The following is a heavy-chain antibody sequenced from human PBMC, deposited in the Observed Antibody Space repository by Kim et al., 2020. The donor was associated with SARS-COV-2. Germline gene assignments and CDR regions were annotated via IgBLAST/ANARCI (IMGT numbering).Heavy chain of an antibody. V-gene: IGHV4-39*01. J-gene: IGHJ4*02. CDR1: GGSISSSSYY. Sequence: SETLSLTCTVSGGSISSSSYYWGWIRQPPGKGLEWIGSIYYSGSTYYNPSLKSRVTISVDTSKNQFSLKLSSVTAADTAVYYCARHRRITMIVVSPRGYYFDYWGQGTLVTVSS. D-gene: IGHD3-22*01. CDR3: ARHRRITMIVVSPRGYYFDY. CDR2: IYYSGST.